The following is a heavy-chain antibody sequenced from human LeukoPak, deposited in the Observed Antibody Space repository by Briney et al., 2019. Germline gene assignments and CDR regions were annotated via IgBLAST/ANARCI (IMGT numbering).Heavy chain of an antibody. V-gene: IGHV1-69*04. CDR2: IIPILGIA. CDR1: GGTFSSYA. J-gene: IGHJ4*02. CDR3: ASGEPIGSGIDLGY. D-gene: IGHD3-10*01. Sequence: GASVKVSCKASGGTFSSYAISWVRQAPGQGLEWMGRIIPILGIANYAQKFQGRVTITADKSTSTAYMELSSLRSEDTAVYYCASGEPIGSGIDLGYWGQGTLVTVSS.